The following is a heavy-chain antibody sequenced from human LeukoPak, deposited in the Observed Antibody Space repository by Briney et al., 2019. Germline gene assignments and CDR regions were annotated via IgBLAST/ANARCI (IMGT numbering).Heavy chain of an antibody. J-gene: IGHJ6*03. CDR2: IYYSGST. Sequence: SETLSLTCTVSGGSISSSSYYWRWIRQPPGKGLEWIGSIYYSGSTYYNPSLKSRVTISVDTSKNQFSLKLSSVTAADTAVYYCARQNNNPYYYYYYMDVWGKGTTVTVSS. CDR1: GGSISSSSYY. V-gene: IGHV4-39*01. D-gene: IGHD1/OR15-1a*01. CDR3: ARQNNNPYYYYYYMDV.